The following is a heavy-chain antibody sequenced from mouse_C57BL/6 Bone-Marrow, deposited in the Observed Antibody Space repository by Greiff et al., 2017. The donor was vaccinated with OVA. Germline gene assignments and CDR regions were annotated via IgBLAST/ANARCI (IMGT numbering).Heavy chain of an antibody. J-gene: IGHJ1*03. CDR2: IHPNSGST. D-gene: IGHD1-1*01. CDR1: GYTFTSYW. Sequence: QVQLKQSGAELVKPGASVKLSCKASGYTFTSYWMHWVKQRPGQGLEWIGMIHPNSGSTNYNEKFKSKATLTVDKSSSTAYMQLSSLTSEDSAVYYCASYYGSSRYWYFDVWGTGTTVTVSS. CDR3: ASYYGSSRYWYFDV. V-gene: IGHV1-64*01.